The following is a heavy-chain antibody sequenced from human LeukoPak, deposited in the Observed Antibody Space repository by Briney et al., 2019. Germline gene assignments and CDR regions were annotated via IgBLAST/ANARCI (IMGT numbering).Heavy chain of an antibody. CDR3: ARHSFYSDSSGYCYCFDC. V-gene: IGHV4-39*01. CDR1: GDSMSSDSHY. D-gene: IGHD3-22*01. CDR2: IYYSGTT. J-gene: IGHJ4*02. Sequence: SETLSLTCTVSGDSMSSDSHYWGWIRQPPGKGLEWIGSIYYSGTTYYNPSLKSRVTMSVDTSKNQFSLRLSSVTAADTAGYYGARHSFYSDSSGYCYCFDCWGQGTLVTVSS.